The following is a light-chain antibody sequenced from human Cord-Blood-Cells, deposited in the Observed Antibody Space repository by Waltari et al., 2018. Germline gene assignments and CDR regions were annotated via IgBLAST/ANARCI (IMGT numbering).Light chain of an antibody. J-gene: IGLJ3*02. CDR3: SSYTSSSTRV. CDR1: SSDVGGYNY. V-gene: IGLV2-14*01. CDR2: DVS. Sequence: QSALTQPASVSGSPGQSITISCTGTSSDVGGYNYVSWYQQHPGKAPKLMIYDVSNRPSGVSKRFSGSKSGNMASLTISGLQAEDEADYYCSSYTSSSTRVFGGGTKLTVL.